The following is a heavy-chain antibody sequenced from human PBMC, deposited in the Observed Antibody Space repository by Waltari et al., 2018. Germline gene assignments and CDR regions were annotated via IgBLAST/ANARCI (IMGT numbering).Heavy chain of an antibody. CDR2: ISSSSSTI. V-gene: IGHV3-48*04. Sequence: EVQLVESGGGLVQPGGSLRLSCAASGFTFSSYSMNWVRQAPGKGLEWVSYISSSSSTIYYADSVKGRFTSSRDNAKNSLYLQMNSLRAEDTAVYYCARASSPFYYMDVWGKGTTVTVSS. J-gene: IGHJ6*03. CDR1: GFTFSSYS. CDR3: ARASSPFYYMDV.